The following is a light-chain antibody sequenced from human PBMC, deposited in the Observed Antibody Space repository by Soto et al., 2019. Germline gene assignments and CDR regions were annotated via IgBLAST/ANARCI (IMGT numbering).Light chain of an antibody. Sequence: DIQMTQSPSSLSASVGDRVIITCQASQDISNYLNWYQQKPGKAPELLIYDASNLETGVPSRFSGSGSGTDFTFNISSLQPDDFATYYCQQFVNLPYTFGQGTKLDIK. CDR2: DAS. CDR3: QQFVNLPYT. CDR1: QDISNY. J-gene: IGKJ2*01. V-gene: IGKV1-33*01.